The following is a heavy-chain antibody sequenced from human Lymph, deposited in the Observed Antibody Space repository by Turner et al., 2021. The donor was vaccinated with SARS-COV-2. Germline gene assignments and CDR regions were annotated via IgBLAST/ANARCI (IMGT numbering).Heavy chain of an antibody. CDR2: IIPILGIA. Sequence: QVQLVQSGAEVKKPWSSVNVSCKASGGTFSTYVISWVRQARGQGREWMGGIIPILGIAKYEQKFKGRVTITAEKSTSTAYMELSSLRSEDTAVYHCARRHSGNYDAF. J-gene: IGHJ3*01. CDR3: ARRHSGNYDAF. D-gene: IGHD1-26*01. V-gene: IGHV1-69*10. CDR1: GGTFSTYV.